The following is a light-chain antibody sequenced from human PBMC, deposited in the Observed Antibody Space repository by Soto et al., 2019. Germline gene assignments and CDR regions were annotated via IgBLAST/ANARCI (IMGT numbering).Light chain of an antibody. CDR3: QQAYCAPHT. J-gene: IGKJ2*01. V-gene: IGKV1-39*01. Sequence: DIQMTKSPSSLSASVGDRVTITCRASQTISNFLTCYQKNPGKAPTLLIYSASSLQRGVPANFSGSGSGADFTLTISHVRPEDLATYYCQQAYCAPHTFGQGTKVEIK. CDR1: QTISNF. CDR2: SAS.